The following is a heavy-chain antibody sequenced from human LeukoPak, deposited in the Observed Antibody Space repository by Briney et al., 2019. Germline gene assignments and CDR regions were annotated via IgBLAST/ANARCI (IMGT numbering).Heavy chain of an antibody. Sequence: GRSLRHFCEASGFPFSNYGKHWARQTPGKGLEWVAAISYDGDEKHYADSVKGRFTISIDKSKSTVYLHMNSLRAEDTALYYCAREGHYDILTGYSPLEYYFYYMVVWGKGTTFTVSS. D-gene: IGHD3-9*01. CDR2: ISYDGDEK. J-gene: IGHJ6*03. V-gene: IGHV3-30*04. CDR1: GFPFSNYG. CDR3: AREGHYDILTGYSPLEYYFYYMVV.